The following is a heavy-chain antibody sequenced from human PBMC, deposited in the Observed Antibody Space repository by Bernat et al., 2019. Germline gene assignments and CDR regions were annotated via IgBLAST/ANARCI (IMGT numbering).Heavy chain of an antibody. J-gene: IGHJ5*02. D-gene: IGHD3-3*01. Sequence: QVQLQQWGAGLLKPSETLSLTCAVYGGSFSGYYWSWIRQPPGKGLEWIGEINHSGSTNYNPSLKSRVTISVDTSKNQFSLKLSSVTAADTAVYYCARAQYYDFWSGYLDNWFDPWGQGTLVTVSS. CDR3: ARAQYYDFWSGYLDNWFDP. CDR1: GGSFSGYY. CDR2: INHSGST. V-gene: IGHV4-34*01.